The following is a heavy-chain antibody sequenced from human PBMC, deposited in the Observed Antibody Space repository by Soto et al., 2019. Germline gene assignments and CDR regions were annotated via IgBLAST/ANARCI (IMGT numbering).Heavy chain of an antibody. J-gene: IGHJ4*02. CDR3: ARDEYSYASSGYYRFDQ. CDR1: GFTLSNFA. CDR2: ISDRGGST. V-gene: IGHV3-23*01. Sequence: EVQVLESGGGLVQPGGSLRLSCAASGFTLSNFAMSWVRQAPGKGLEWVAVISDRGGSTDYAASVKGRFTIARDKSNNSVYLQMDTLRAGDTGVYYCARDEYSYASSGYYRFDQWGQGTLVTVSS. D-gene: IGHD3-22*01.